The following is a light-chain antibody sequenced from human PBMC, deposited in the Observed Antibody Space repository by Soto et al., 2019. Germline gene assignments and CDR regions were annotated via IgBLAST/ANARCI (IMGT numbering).Light chain of an antibody. CDR3: QHRLT. V-gene: IGKV1-39*01. CDR2: AAS. J-gene: IGKJ4*01. CDR1: PSINTY. Sequence: DIQMTQSPSSLSASVGDRVIITCRASPSINTYLNWYQQKPGKAPKLLIYAASSLKSGVPSRFSGGGSETDFTLTISSLQPEDFATYYCQHRLTFGGGTKVDIK.